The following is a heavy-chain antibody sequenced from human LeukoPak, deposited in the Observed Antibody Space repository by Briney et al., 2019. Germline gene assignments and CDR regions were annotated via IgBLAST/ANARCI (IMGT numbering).Heavy chain of an antibody. V-gene: IGHV1-69*06. CDR3: ATSRFDASSWYNTRSFPYYYYYMDV. CDR1: GYTFTGYY. D-gene: IGHD6-13*01. Sequence: SVKVSCKASGYTFTGYYMHWVRQAPGQGLEWMGGIIPIFGTANYAQKFQGRVTITADKSTSTAYMELSSLRSEDTAVYYCATSRFDASSWYNTRSFPYYYYYMDVWGKGTTVTVSS. J-gene: IGHJ6*03. CDR2: IIPIFGTA.